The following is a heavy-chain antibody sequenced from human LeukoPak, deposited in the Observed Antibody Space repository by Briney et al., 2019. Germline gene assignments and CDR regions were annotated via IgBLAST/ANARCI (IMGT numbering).Heavy chain of an antibody. J-gene: IGHJ4*02. D-gene: IGHD2-15*01. CDR3: AREYCIGGNCQYYFDY. V-gene: IGHV3-64*01. CDR1: GFTFSSYA. CDR2: ISSNGGSP. Sequence: GGSLRLSCAASGFTFSSYAMHWVRQAPGKGLEYVSAISSNGGSPYYANSVKGRFTISRDNSKNTLYLQMSSLRAEDMAAYHCAREYCIGGNCQYYFDYWGQGTLVTVSS.